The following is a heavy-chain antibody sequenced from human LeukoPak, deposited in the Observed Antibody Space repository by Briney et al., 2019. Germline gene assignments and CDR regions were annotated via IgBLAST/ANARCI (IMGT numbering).Heavy chain of an antibody. J-gene: IGHJ4*02. CDR1: GYTFTSYG. CDR3: ARDLGVLRYFDWLLSQPHPFDY. D-gene: IGHD3-9*01. CDR2: ISAYNGNT. Sequence: GASVKVSCKASGYTFTSYGISWVRQAPGQGLEWMGWISAYNGNTNYAQKLQGRVTMTTDTSTSTAYMELRSLRSDDTAVYYCARDLGVLRYFDWLLSQPHPFDYWGQGTLVTVSS. V-gene: IGHV1-18*01.